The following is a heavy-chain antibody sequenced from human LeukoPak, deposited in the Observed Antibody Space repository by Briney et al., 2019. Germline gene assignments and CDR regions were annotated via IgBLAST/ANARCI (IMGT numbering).Heavy chain of an antibody. CDR1: GFTFSLYN. V-gene: IGHV3-21*01. CDR3: VRSPLEAGYCFDP. D-gene: IGHD6-19*01. Sequence: GGSLRLSCAASGFTFSLYNMNWVRQAPGKGLEWVSFISSSTSNIYYADSVKGRFTIPRDNAKNSVYLQMNSLRAEDTAVYYCVRSPLEAGYCFDPWGQGTLVTVSS. CDR2: ISSSTSNI. J-gene: IGHJ5*02.